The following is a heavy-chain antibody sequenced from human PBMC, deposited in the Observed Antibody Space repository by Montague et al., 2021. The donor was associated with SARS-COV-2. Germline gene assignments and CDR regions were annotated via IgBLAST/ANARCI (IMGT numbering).Heavy chain of an antibody. D-gene: IGHD5-24*01. CDR3: ARRGVGCDFGGHNWCTDAFDL. J-gene: IGHJ3*01. CDR1: SGSINYYY. Sequence: SETLSLTCAVSSGSINYYYLSWIRQPPGKGLEWIGYIYYSGNTNYSPSLQSRVTISVDSSKNQFSLRLTSVTAADTAVYYCARRGVGCDFGGHNWCTDAFDLWGRGTVVTVSS. V-gene: IGHV4-59*08. CDR2: IYYSGNT.